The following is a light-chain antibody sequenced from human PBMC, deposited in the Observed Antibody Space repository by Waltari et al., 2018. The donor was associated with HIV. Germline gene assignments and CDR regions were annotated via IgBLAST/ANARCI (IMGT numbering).Light chain of an antibody. CDR3: TSYASITSWV. V-gene: IGLV2-14*03. Sequence: QSALTQPASVSGSPGQSITISCTGTSSDVGDLNFVSWYQQHPGKAPKLMIYDVSHRSSGIPDRFSGSKSDNMASLTISGLQAEDEADYYCTSYASITSWVFGGGTKVTVL. J-gene: IGLJ3*02. CDR1: SSDVGDLNF. CDR2: DVS.